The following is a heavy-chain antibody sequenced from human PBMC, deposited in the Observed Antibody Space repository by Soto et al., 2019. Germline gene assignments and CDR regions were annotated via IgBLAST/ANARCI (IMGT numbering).Heavy chain of an antibody. Sequence: GGSLRLSCAASGFTFSSYGMHWVRQAPGKGLEWVAVISYDGSNKYYADSVKSRFTISRDNSKNTLYLQMNSLRAEDTAVYYCAKDLSLVVPAAKVFFYYYYGMDVWGQGTTVTVSS. J-gene: IGHJ6*02. CDR2: ISYDGSNK. D-gene: IGHD2-2*01. CDR3: AKDLSLVVPAAKVFFYYYYGMDV. V-gene: IGHV3-30*18. CDR1: GFTFSSYG.